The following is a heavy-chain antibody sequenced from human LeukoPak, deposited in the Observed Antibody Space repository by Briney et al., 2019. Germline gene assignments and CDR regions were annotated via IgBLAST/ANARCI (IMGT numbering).Heavy chain of an antibody. CDR3: ARFYGSGSYRSKGFDY. D-gene: IGHD3-10*01. J-gene: IGHJ4*02. V-gene: IGHV3-30*03. Sequence: RALRLSCAASGFTFSSYGMHWARQAPGKGLEWVAVISYDGSNKYYADSVKGRFTISRDNSKNTLYLQMNSLRAEDTAVYYCARFYGSGSYRSKGFDYWGQGTLVTVSS. CDR2: ISYDGSNK. CDR1: GFTFSSYG.